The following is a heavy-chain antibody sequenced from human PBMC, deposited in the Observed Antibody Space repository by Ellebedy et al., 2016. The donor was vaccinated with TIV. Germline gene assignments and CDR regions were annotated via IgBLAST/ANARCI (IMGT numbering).Heavy chain of an antibody. CDR3: ANSGQDY. J-gene: IGHJ4*02. V-gene: IGHV3-9*01. Sequence: SLKISXAASGFTFDDYAMHWVRQAPGKGLEWVSGISWNSGSIGYADSVKGRFTISRDNAKNSLYLQMNSLRAEDTAVYYCANSGQDYWGQGTLVTVSS. CDR1: GFTFDDYA. CDR2: ISWNSGSI. D-gene: IGHD6-19*01.